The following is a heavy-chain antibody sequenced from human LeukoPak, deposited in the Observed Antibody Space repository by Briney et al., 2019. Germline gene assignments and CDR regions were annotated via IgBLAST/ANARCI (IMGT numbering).Heavy chain of an antibody. CDR1: GGSISSYY. CDR2: IYYSGGT. Sequence: SETLSLTCTVSGGSISSYYWTWIRQPPGKGLEWIGYIYYSGGTNYNPSLKRRVTISVDTSKNQFSLKLSSVTAADTSVYYCARAPGVTTSLDYWGQGTLSPSPQ. CDR3: ARAPGVTTSLDY. J-gene: IGHJ4*02. D-gene: IGHD4-17*01. V-gene: IGHV4-59*01.